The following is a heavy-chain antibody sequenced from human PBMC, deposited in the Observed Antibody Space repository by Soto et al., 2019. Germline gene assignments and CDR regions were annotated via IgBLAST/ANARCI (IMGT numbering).Heavy chain of an antibody. Sequence: GGALRLSCADSGSTFSNAWMSWVRQAPGKGLEWVGRIKSKTDGGTTDYAAPVKGRFTISRDDSKNTLYLQMNSLKNEDTAVYYCTSHSPDDMIRKWGQGTQVTVSA. J-gene: IGHJ4*02. V-gene: IGHV3-15*01. CDR2: IKSKTDGGTT. D-gene: IGHD3-22*01. CDR3: TSHSPDDMIRK. CDR1: GSTFSNAW.